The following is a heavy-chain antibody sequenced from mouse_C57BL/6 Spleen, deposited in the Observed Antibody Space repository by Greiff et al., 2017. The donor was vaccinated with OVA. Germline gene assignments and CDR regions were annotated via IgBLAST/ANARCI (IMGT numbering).Heavy chain of an antibody. CDR2: IDPSDSYT. CDR3: ASVITTVVAHFDY. D-gene: IGHD1-1*01. J-gene: IGHJ2*01. CDR1: GYTFTSYW. Sequence: QVQLQQPGAELVRPGTSVKLSCKASGYTFTSYWMHWVKQRPGQGLEWIGVIDPSDSYTNYNQKFKGKATLTVDTSSSTAYMQLSSLTSEDSAVYDCASVITTVVAHFDYWGQGTTLTVSS. V-gene: IGHV1-59*01.